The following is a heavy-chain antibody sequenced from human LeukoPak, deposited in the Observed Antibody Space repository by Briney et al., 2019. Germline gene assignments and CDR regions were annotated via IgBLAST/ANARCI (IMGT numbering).Heavy chain of an antibody. CDR3: ATDAGSAFDS. V-gene: IGHV3-21*01. J-gene: IGHJ3*02. CDR2: ISYSSDYI. D-gene: IGHD1-14*01. CDR1: GFTFNNFE. Sequence: TGGSLRLSCAASGFTFNNFEMNWVRQAPGKGLEWVSSISYSSDYIYYADSVKGRFTISRDNAKNSLYLQMNSLRAEDTAVYYCATDAGSAFDSWGQGTMVTVSS.